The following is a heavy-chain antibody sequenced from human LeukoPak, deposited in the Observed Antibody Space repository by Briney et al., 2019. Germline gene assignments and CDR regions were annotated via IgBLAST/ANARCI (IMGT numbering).Heavy chain of an antibody. CDR2: INSDGSST. V-gene: IGHV3-74*01. J-gene: IGHJ4*02. D-gene: IGHD6-25*01. CDR3: ARKAAGLTFDY. CDR1: GFTFSRYW. Sequence: GGSLRLSCAASGFTFSRYWMHWVRQAPGKGLVWVSRINSDGSSTNYADSVKGRFTIARGNAENTLYLQMNSLRAEDTAVYYCARKAAGLTFDYWGQGTLVTVSS.